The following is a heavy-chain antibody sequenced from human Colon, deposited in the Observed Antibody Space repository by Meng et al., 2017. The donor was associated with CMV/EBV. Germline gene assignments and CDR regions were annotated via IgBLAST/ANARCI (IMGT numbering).Heavy chain of an antibody. J-gene: IGHJ4*02. V-gene: IGHV1-2*02. CDR3: ARDPSGSRVPFDY. CDR1: GYTFSDYH. D-gene: IGHD1-26*01. Sequence: QVQFVQGGAEVKKPGASVKVSCKASGYTFSDYHIPWVRQSPGQGLEWMGWINSNSGATDYAQKFQGRLTMTRDTSITTVYMELSSLRSDDTAVYYCARDPSGSRVPFDYWGQGSLVTVSS. CDR2: INSNSGAT.